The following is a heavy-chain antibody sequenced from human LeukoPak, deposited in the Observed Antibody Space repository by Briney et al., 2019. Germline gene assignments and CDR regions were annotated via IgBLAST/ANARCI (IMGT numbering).Heavy chain of an antibody. Sequence: ASVKVSCEASGYTFTGYYMHWVRQAPGQGLEWMGWINPNSGGTNYAQKFQGRVTMTRDTSISTAYMELSRLRSDDTAVYYCARDPGSSWYNWFDPWGQGTLVTVSS. V-gene: IGHV1-2*02. D-gene: IGHD6-13*01. CDR2: INPNSGGT. CDR3: ARDPGSSWYNWFDP. J-gene: IGHJ5*02. CDR1: GYTFTGYY.